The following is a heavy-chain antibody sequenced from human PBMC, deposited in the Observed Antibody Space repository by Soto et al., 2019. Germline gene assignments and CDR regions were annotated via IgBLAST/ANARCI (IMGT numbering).Heavy chain of an antibody. Sequence: ASVKVSCKASGYTFTSYYMHWVRQAPGQGLEWMGIINPSGGSTSYAQKFQGRVTMTRDTSTSTVYMELSSLRSEDTAVYYCASSGYSYGRQYYYGMDVWGQGTTVTVSS. D-gene: IGHD5-18*01. V-gene: IGHV1-46*01. J-gene: IGHJ6*02. CDR1: GYTFTSYY. CDR3: ASSGYSYGRQYYYGMDV. CDR2: INPSGGST.